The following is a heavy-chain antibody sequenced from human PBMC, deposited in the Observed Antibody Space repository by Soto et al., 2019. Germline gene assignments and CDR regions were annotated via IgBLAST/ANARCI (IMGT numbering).Heavy chain of an antibody. CDR1: GFTLCSYA. J-gene: IGHJ4*02. V-gene: IGHV3-23*01. D-gene: IGHD4-17*01. Sequence: GGALRLSRAAPGFTLCSYALSWGRQAPGKGLEWVSAISGSGGSTYYADSVKGRFTISRDNSKNSLYLQMNSLRAEDTAVYYCARAHFYGDYAFDYWGQGTLVTVSS. CDR3: ARAHFYGDYAFDY. CDR2: ISGSGGST.